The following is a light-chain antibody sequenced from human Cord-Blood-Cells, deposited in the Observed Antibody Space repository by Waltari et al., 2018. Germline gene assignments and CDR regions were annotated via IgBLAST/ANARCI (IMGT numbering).Light chain of an antibody. CDR2: SNN. Sequence: QSVLTQPPSASGTPGQRVTISCSGSSSNIGSNTVNWYQQLPGTAPKLPIYSNNQRPSGVPVRFSGSKSGTSASLAISGLQSEDEADYYCAAWDDSLNGPVFGGGTKLTVL. J-gene: IGLJ3*02. CDR3: AAWDDSLNGPV. CDR1: SSNIGSNT. V-gene: IGLV1-44*01.